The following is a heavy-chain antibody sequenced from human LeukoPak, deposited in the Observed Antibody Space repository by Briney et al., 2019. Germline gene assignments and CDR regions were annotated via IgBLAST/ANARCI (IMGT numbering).Heavy chain of an antibody. CDR2: IIPIFGIA. J-gene: IGHJ4*02. CDR3: ARDLAIYYYDSSGYEL. D-gene: IGHD3-22*01. V-gene: IGHV1-69*17. Sequence: ASVKVSCKASGGTFSSYAISWVRQAPGQGLEWMGGIIPIFGIANYAQKFQGRVTITADKSTSTAYMELSSLRSEDTAVYYCARDLAIYYYDSSGYELWGQGTLVTVSS. CDR1: GGTFSSYA.